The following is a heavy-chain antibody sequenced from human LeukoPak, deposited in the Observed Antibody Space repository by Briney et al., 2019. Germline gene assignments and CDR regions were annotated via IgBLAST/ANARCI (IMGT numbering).Heavy chain of an antibody. CDR2: IIPIFGTA. D-gene: IGHD2-2*01. CDR3: ARLGYCSSTSCDPGDYYYYMDV. V-gene: IGHV1-69*05. CDR1: GGTFSSYA. Sequence: GASVKVSCKAPGGTFSSYAISWVRQAPGQGLEWMGGIIPIFGTANYAQKFQGRVTITTDESTSTAYMELSSLRSEDTAVYYCARLGYCSSTSCDPGDYYYYMDVWGKGTTVTVSS. J-gene: IGHJ6*03.